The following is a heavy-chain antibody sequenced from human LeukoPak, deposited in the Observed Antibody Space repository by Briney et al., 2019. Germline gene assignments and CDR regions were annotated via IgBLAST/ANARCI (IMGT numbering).Heavy chain of an antibody. D-gene: IGHD5-18*01. CDR1: GGSISSSSYH. Sequence: SETLSLTCTVSGGSISSSSYHWGWIRQPPGKGLEWIGSIYYSGSTSYNPSLKSRVTISVDTSKNQFSLKLSSVTAADTAVYYCARNVETAIIAVAYWGQGTLVTVSS. CDR3: ARNVETAIIAVAY. J-gene: IGHJ4*02. V-gene: IGHV4-39*01. CDR2: IYYSGST.